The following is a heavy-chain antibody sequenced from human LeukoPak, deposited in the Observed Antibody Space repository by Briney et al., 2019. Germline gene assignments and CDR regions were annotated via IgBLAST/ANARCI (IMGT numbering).Heavy chain of an antibody. CDR2: IFYSGNT. D-gene: IGHD5-24*01. J-gene: IGHJ4*02. V-gene: IGHV4-59*12. CDR1: GYSITTYY. Sequence: SETLPLTCTVSGYSITTYYWSWIRQPPGKGLEWIGYIFYSGNTDYNPSLKSRVTISVDTSKNQLSLRLDSVTAADTAVYYCARVFRRDGYFDHWGQGTLVTVSS. CDR3: ARVFRRDGYFDH.